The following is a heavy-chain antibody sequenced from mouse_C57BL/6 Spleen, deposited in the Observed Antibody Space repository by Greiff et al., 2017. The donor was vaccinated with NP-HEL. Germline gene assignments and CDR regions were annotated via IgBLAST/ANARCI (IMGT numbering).Heavy chain of an antibody. CDR1: GYAFSSSW. CDR2: IYPGDGDT. D-gene: IGHD2-1*01. Sequence: VQLQESGPELVKPGASVKISCKASGYAFSSSWMNWVKQRPGKGLEWIGRIYPGDGDTNYNGKFKGKATLTADKSSSTAYMQLSSLTSEDSAVYFCASNHYGNYVGAMDYWGQGTSVTVSS. J-gene: IGHJ4*01. V-gene: IGHV1-82*01. CDR3: ASNHYGNYVGAMDY.